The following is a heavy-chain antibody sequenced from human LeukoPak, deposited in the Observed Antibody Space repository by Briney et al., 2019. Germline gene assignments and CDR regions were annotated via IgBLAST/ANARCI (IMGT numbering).Heavy chain of an antibody. Sequence: ASVTVSCKASGYTFTNYDINWVRQAAGQGLEWMGWMNPNSGNTGYALKFQGRVTMTRNTSISTAYMELSSLTSEDTAVYYCARGIGVQSYSLGYWGQGTLVTVSS. CDR2: MNPNSGNT. J-gene: IGHJ4*02. CDR1: GYTFTNYD. V-gene: IGHV1-8*01. CDR3: ARGIGVQSYSLGY. D-gene: IGHD2-21*01.